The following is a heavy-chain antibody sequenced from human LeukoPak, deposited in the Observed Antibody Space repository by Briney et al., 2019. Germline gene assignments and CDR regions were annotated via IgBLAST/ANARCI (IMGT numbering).Heavy chain of an antibody. J-gene: IGHJ6*03. D-gene: IGHD2-15*01. V-gene: IGHV4-61*02. CDR2: IYTSGSS. CDR1: GGSISSGSYY. CDR3: ARYCSGGSCYSGGYYYMDV. Sequence: PSQTLTLTCTVSGGSISSGSYYWRWLRQPAGKGLEWLGRIYTSGSSNYNPSLKSRVTISVDTSKNQFSLKLSSVTAADTAVYYCARYCSGGSCYSGGYYYMDVWGKGTTVTVSS.